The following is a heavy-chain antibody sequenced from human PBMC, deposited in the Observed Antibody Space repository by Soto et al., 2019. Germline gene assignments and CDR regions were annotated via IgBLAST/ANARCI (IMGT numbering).Heavy chain of an antibody. Sequence: QVQLQESGPGLVKPSGTLSLTCAVSSGSISRSNWWIWVRNPPGKGLEWIGEFYHSGSTNYNPSLKSRVTISVDKSKNQFSLKLSSVTAADTAVYYCASGIAAAGTGWFDPWGQGTLVTVSS. J-gene: IGHJ5*02. CDR3: ASGIAAAGTGWFDP. V-gene: IGHV4-4*02. CDR2: FYHSGST. CDR1: SGSISRSNW. D-gene: IGHD6-13*01.